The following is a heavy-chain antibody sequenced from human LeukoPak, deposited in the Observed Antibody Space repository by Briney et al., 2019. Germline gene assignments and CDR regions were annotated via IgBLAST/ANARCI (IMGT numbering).Heavy chain of an antibody. Sequence: PPGGSLRLSCAASGFTFSSYGMHWVRQAPGKGLEWVAVISYDGSNKYYADSVKGRFTISRDNAKNSLYLQMNSLRAEDTAVYYCARVSVTNPPHFDYWGQGTLVTVSS. D-gene: IGHD4-17*01. J-gene: IGHJ4*02. V-gene: IGHV3-30*03. CDR2: ISYDGSNK. CDR1: GFTFSSYG. CDR3: ARVSVTNPPHFDY.